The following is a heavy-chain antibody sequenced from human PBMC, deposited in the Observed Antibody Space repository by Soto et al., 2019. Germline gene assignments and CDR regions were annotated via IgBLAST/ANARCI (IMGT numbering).Heavy chain of an antibody. Sequence: QVQLVQSGAEEKKPGASVKVSCKASGYTFTSYAMHWGRQAPGQRLEWMGWINAGNGNTKYSQKFQGRVTITRDTSASTAYMELSSLRSEDTAVYYCARSIVVVTALDDWGQGTLVTVSS. CDR1: GYTFTSYA. V-gene: IGHV1-3*05. CDR2: INAGNGNT. D-gene: IGHD2-21*02. CDR3: ARSIVVVTALDD. J-gene: IGHJ4*02.